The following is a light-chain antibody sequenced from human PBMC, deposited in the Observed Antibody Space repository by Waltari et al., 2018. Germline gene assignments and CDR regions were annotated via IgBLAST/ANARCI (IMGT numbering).Light chain of an antibody. CDR3: SSYSGTNNPVV. J-gene: IGLJ2*01. Sequence: QSALTQPPSASGSPGQSGTISCTGTSSDIGGSNYVSWYQQHPGKAPKLMIYEVFKRPSGVPDRFSGSKSGNTASLTVSGLQAEDEADFYCSSYSGTNNPVVFGGGTRLTVL. CDR2: EVF. CDR1: SSDIGGSNY. V-gene: IGLV2-8*01.